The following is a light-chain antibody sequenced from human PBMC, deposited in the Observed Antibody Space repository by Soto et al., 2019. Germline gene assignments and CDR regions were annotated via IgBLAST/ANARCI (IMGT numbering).Light chain of an antibody. Sequence: DIQMTQSPSTLSASVGDRVTMTCRASQSISSWLAWYQQKPGKAPKLLIYKASSLESGVPSRFSGSGSGTEFTLTISSLQPDDFATYYCQQYNSYSTFGQGTKVEI. J-gene: IGKJ1*01. CDR1: QSISSW. CDR3: QQYNSYST. CDR2: KAS. V-gene: IGKV1-5*03.